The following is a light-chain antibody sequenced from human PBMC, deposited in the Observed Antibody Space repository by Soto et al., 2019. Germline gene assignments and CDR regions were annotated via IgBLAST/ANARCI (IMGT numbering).Light chain of an antibody. CDR1: SSNIGANYD. V-gene: IGLV1-40*01. CDR3: QSYESSLSGYV. Sequence: QSVLTQPPSVSGAPGQRVTISCTGSSSNIGANYDVHWYQQFPGTAPKLLIYGNSNRPSGVPDRFSGSKSDTSASLAITGLQAEDEAEYYCQSYESSLSGYVFGTGTKVTVL. CDR2: GNS. J-gene: IGLJ1*01.